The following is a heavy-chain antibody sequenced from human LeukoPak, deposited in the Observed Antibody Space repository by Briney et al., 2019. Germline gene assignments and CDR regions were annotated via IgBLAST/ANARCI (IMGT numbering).Heavy chain of an antibody. J-gene: IGHJ5*02. V-gene: IGHV3-21*01. CDR3: ARDSSGPWFDP. D-gene: IGHD6-6*01. Sequence: GSLRLSCAVSGFIFKNYIMNWVRQAPGKGLEWVSSITGSGSFVYYADSVKGRFTISRDNAKNSLFLQMNSLRAEDTAVYYCARDSSGPWFDPWGQGTLVTVSS. CDR2: ITGSGSFV. CDR1: GFIFKNYI.